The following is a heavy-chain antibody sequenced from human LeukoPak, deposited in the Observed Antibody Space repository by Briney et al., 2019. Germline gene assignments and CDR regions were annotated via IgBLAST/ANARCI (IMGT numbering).Heavy chain of an antibody. J-gene: IGHJ5*02. CDR2: INHSGST. Sequence: PSETLSLTCAVYGGSFSGYYWSWIRQPPGKGLEWIGEINHSGSTNYNPSLKSRVTISVDRSKNQFSLKLSSVTAADTAVYYCARGRMGIAARPGIYWFDPWGQGTLVTVSS. V-gene: IGHV4-34*01. D-gene: IGHD6-6*01. CDR1: GGSFSGYY. CDR3: ARGRMGIAARPGIYWFDP.